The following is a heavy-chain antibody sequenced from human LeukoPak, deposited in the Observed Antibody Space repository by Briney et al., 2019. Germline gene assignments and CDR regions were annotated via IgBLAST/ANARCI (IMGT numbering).Heavy chain of an antibody. D-gene: IGHD3-22*01. CDR1: GYTFTTYY. Sequence: ASVKVSCKASGYTFTTYYMQWVRQAPGKGLEWMGKINPTGGSTTYAQKFQGRVTMTRDMSTNTVYMELSSLRSEDTAVYYCARQGRSGSYSAFSWFDPWGQGTLVTVSS. V-gene: IGHV1-46*01. CDR3: ARQGRSGSYSAFSWFDP. J-gene: IGHJ5*02. CDR2: INPTGGST.